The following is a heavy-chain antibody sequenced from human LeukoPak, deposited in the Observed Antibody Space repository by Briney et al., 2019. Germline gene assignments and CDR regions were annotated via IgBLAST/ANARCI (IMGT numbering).Heavy chain of an antibody. CDR1: GFTFNTYW. D-gene: IGHD1-20*01. J-gene: IGHJ4*02. CDR3: ARDGSNWNEGTYFDY. Sequence: GGSLRLSCAASGFTFNTYWMHWVRQAPGKGLVWVSRINSDGSRTSYADSVEGRFTISRDNAKNTLYLQMNSLRVEDTAVYYCARDGSNWNEGTYFDYWGQGTLVIVSS. CDR2: INSDGSRT. V-gene: IGHV3-74*01.